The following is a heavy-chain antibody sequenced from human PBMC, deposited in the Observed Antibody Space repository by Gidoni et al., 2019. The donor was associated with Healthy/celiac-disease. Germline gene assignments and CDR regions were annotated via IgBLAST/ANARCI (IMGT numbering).Heavy chain of an antibody. V-gene: IGHV1-18*01. CDR1: GYTFTSSG. D-gene: IGHD6-13*01. CDR3: ARVYSSSWPDLLGHYYYGMDV. CDR2: ISAYNGNT. Sequence: HVQLVQSGAEVKKPGASVKVSCKASGYTFTSSGISWVRQAPGQGLEWMGWISAYNGNTNYAQKIQGRVNMTTDTSTSTAYMELRSLRSDDTAVYYCARVYSSSWPDLLGHYYYGMDVWGQGTTVTVSS. J-gene: IGHJ6*01.